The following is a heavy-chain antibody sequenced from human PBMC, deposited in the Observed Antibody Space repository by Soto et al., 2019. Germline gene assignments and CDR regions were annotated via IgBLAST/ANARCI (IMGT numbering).Heavy chain of an antibody. V-gene: IGHV1-69*08. CDR1: GGTFSSYT. Sequence: QVQLVQSGAEVKKPGSSVKVSCKASGGTFSSYTISWVRQAPGQGLEWMGRIIPILGIANYAQKFQGRVTITANKSTSTANMELSSLRSEDTAVYYCARDSPEYYYGSGSGLDYWGQGTLVTVSS. CDR3: ARDSPEYYYGSGSGLDY. J-gene: IGHJ4*02. D-gene: IGHD3-10*01. CDR2: IIPILGIA.